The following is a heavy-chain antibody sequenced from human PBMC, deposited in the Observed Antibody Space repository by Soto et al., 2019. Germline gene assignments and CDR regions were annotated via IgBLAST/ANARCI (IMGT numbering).Heavy chain of an antibody. Sequence: ASVKVSCTASGYCFTCYYMHWVRQAPGQGLEWMGWINPNSGGTNYAQKFQGWVTMTRDTSISTAYMELSRLRSDDTAVYYCARGNYCSSTSCYKNWFDPWGQGTLVTVSS. CDR2: INPNSGGT. V-gene: IGHV1-2*04. CDR3: ARGNYCSSTSCYKNWFDP. CDR1: GYCFTCYY. J-gene: IGHJ5*02. D-gene: IGHD2-2*02.